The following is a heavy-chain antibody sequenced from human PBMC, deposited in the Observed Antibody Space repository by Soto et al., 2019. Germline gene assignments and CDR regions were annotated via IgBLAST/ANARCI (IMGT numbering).Heavy chain of an antibody. CDR3: ARETYYYDSSAVGGQIDY. CDR2: IYYSGST. CDR1: GGSISSGGYY. V-gene: IGHV4-31*03. J-gene: IGHJ4*02. D-gene: IGHD3-22*01. Sequence: QVQLQESGPGLVKPSQTLSLTCTVSGGSISSGGYYWSWIRQHPGKGLEWIGYIYYSGSTYYNPSLKIRVTISVDTSKNQVSLKLGSVTAADTAVYYCARETYYYDSSAVGGQIDYWGQGTLVTVSS.